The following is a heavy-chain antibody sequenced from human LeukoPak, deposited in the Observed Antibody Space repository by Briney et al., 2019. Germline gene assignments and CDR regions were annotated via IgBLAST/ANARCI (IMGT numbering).Heavy chain of an antibody. Sequence: SQTLSLTCAISGDSVSSNSATWNWIRQSPSRGLEWLGRAYYRSNWYSDYALSVKSRITINPDTSKNQFSLQLDSVTPEDTAMYYCARGYYGSGRHGMDVWGPGTTVTVSS. CDR1: GDSVSSNSAT. J-gene: IGHJ6*02. V-gene: IGHV6-1*01. CDR3: ARGYYGSGRHGMDV. CDR2: AYYRSNWYS. D-gene: IGHD3-10*01.